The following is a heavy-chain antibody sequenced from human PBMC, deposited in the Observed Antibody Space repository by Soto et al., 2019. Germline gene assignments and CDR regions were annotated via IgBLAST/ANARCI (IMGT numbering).Heavy chain of an antibody. CDR3: ARYIVVVTATYAFDI. V-gene: IGHV3-30-3*01. CDR1: GFTFSSYA. CDR2: ISYDGSNK. D-gene: IGHD2-21*02. Sequence: QVQLVESGGGVVQPGRSLRLSCAASGFTFSSYAMHWVRQAPGKGLEWVAVISYDGSNKYYADFVKGRFTISRDNSTNTLYLQMNSLRAEDTAVYYCARYIVVVTATYAFDIGGQGTMVTVSS. J-gene: IGHJ3*02.